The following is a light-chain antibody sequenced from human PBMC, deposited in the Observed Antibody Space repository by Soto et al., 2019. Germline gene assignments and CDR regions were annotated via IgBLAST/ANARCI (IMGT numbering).Light chain of an antibody. CDR3: NSYTSSSTLVV. CDR2: EVN. CDR1: SSDVGVYNY. J-gene: IGLJ1*01. Sequence: GASSDVGVYNYVSWYQQYPGKAPKLMIYEVNNRPSGVSKRFSGSKSGNTASLAISGLQAEDEADYYCNSYTSSSTLVVFGTGTKVTVL. V-gene: IGLV2-14*01.